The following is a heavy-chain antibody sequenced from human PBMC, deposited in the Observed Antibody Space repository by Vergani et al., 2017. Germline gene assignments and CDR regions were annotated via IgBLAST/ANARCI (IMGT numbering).Heavy chain of an antibody. CDR2: ISGSGGST. CDR1: GFTFSSYA. Sequence: EVQLLESGGGLVQPGGSLRLSCAASGFTFSSYAMSWVRQAPGKGLEWASAISGSGGSTYYADSVKGRFTISRDNSKNTLYLQMNSLRAEDTAVYYCAKGRDCSSTSCYVGRGFDPWGQGTLVTVSS. D-gene: IGHD2-2*01. V-gene: IGHV3-23*01. CDR3: AKGRDCSSTSCYVGRGFDP. J-gene: IGHJ5*02.